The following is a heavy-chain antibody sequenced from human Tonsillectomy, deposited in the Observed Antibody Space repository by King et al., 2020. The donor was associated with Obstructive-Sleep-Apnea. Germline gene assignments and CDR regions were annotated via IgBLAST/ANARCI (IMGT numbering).Heavy chain of an antibody. Sequence: VQLVESGGGLVKPGGSLRLSCAASGFTFSSYSMNWVRQAPGKGLEWVSSISSSSSYIYYADSVKDRFTISRDNAKNSLYLQMNSLRAEDTAVYCCARYLYSYRAYGMDVWGQGTTVTVSS. CDR3: ARYLYSYRAYGMDV. V-gene: IGHV3-21*01. CDR1: GFTFSSYS. D-gene: IGHD5-18*01. J-gene: IGHJ6*02. CDR2: ISSSSSYI.